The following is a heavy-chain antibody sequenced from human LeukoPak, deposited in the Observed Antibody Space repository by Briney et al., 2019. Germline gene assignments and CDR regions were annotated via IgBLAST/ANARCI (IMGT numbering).Heavy chain of an antibody. V-gene: IGHV4-59*01. J-gene: IGHJ3*02. D-gene: IGHD4-23*01. CDR2: IYHSGST. Sequence: SETLSLTCTVSGDSINNYYWNWIRQPPGKGLEWIGNIYHSGSTNYNPSLKRRVTISVDTSKNQFSLKLSSVTAADTAVYYCARGGVVTQGVDAFDIRGQGTMVTVSS. CDR1: GDSINNYY. CDR3: ARGGVVTQGVDAFDI.